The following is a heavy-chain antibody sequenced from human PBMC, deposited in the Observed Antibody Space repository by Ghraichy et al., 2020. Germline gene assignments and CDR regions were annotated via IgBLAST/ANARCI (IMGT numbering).Heavy chain of an antibody. D-gene: IGHD3-3*01. J-gene: IGHJ4*02. CDR2: VYYSGST. Sequence: SQTLSLTCTVSGVSISRGGSYWSWIRQHPGKGLEWIGNVYYSGSTDYNPSLKSRLTISLDTSKSHFSLNLNSVTAADTAVYYCVSSWQSYDDDTVGYFDYWGKGILVTVSS. CDR3: VSSWQSYDDDTVGYFDY. CDR1: GVSISRGGSY. V-gene: IGHV4-31*02.